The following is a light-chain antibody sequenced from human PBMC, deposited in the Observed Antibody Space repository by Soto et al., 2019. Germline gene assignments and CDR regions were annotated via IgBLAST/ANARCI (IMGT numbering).Light chain of an antibody. J-gene: IGKJ2*01. CDR3: QQYGRSPYT. V-gene: IGKV3-20*01. CDR1: QSVSSNY. CDR2: SAS. Sequence: EIVLTQSPGTLSLSPGERATLSCRAGQSVSSNYLAWYQQKPGQAPRLLIYSASSRATGIPDRFSGSGSGTDFTLTISRLEPEDFAVYYCQQYGRSPYTFGQGTKLEIK.